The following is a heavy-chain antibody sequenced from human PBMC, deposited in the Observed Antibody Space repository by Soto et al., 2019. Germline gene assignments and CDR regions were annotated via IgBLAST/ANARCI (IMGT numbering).Heavy chain of an antibody. CDR2: IYYSGST. CDR1: GGSISSYY. J-gene: IGHJ4*02. CDR3: GSYWNCFDY. V-gene: IGHV4-59*01. D-gene: IGHD1-7*01. Sequence: SETLSLTCTVSGGSISSYYWSWIRQPPGKGLEWIGYIYYSGSTNYNPSLKSRVTISVDTSKNQFSLKLSSVTAADTAVYYCGSYWNCFDYWGQGTLVTVSS.